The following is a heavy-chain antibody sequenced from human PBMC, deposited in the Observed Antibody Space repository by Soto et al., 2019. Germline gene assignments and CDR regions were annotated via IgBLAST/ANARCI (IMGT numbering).Heavy chain of an antibody. CDR3: ARSLAARRPLGFDP. D-gene: IGHD6-6*01. Sequence: GASVKVSCKASGGTFSSYAISWVRQAPGQGLEWIGGIIPIFGTANYAQKFQGRVTITADKSTSTAYMELSSLRSEDTAVYYCARSLAARRPLGFDPWGQGTLVTVSS. V-gene: IGHV1-69*06. CDR1: GGTFSSYA. J-gene: IGHJ5*02. CDR2: IIPIFGTA.